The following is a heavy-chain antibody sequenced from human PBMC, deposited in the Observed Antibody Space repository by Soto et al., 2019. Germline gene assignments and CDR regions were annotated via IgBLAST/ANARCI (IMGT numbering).Heavy chain of an antibody. CDR3: ALEVGASTLDC. CDR1: GGSA. CDR2: VVPIFGTV. D-gene: IGHD1-26*01. J-gene: IGHJ4*02. V-gene: IGHV1-69*12. Sequence: QVQLVQSGAEVKKPGSSVKVSCKASGGSAITWVRQAPGQGLEWMGGVVPIFGTVKYAQRFQGRVTITADESTSTADMTLSSLRSDDTAVYFWALEVGASTLDCWGQGTLGTVSS.